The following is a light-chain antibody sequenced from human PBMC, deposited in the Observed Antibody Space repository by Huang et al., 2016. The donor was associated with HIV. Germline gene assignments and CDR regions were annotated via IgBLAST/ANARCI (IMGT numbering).Light chain of an antibody. CDR2: GAS. CDR1: QSISSN. CDR3: QQYYNWPRT. V-gene: IGKV3-15*01. Sequence: EIVLTQSPATLSGSPGERATLSCRASQSISSNLAWHQQKPGQAPSLLIYGASTRATDIPARFSGSGSGTDFTLTISSLQSEDFAVYYCQQYYNWPRTFGQGSKVEIK. J-gene: IGKJ1*01.